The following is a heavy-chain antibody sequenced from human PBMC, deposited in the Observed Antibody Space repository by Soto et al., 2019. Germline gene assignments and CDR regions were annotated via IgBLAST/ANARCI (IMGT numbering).Heavy chain of an antibody. Sequence: QVHLVQCGAEVKKPGASVKVSCMASGYNFIAQNIHWVRQAPGLGLEWMGKMNPNSGGSDYAQEFQGRVTVTRDTSISTVYIELTSLKSDDTAFYYCVRERHLNSPSDAFDLWGQGTMVIVSS. V-gene: IGHV1-2*02. J-gene: IGHJ3*01. D-gene: IGHD1-7*01. CDR3: VRERHLNSPSDAFDL. CDR2: MNPNSGGS. CDR1: GYNFIAQN.